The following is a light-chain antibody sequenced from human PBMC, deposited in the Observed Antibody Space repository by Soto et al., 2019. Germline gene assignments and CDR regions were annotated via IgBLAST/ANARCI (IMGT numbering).Light chain of an antibody. J-gene: IGKJ5*01. V-gene: IGKV1-39*01. CDR3: KHSYHNPIT. Sequence: DIQMTQSPSSLSASVGDRVTITCRASRIIDTYVDWYQQKPGKAPDLLIYLASTLQVGVPSRFSGSGSGTDFTLTISGLQPEDFATYYCKHSYHNPITFGQGTRLDIK. CDR1: RIIDTY. CDR2: LAS.